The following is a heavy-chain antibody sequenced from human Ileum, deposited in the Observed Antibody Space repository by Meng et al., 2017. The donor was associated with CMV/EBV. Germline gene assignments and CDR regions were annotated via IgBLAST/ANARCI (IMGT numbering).Heavy chain of an antibody. Sequence: GGSLRLSCAASGFTFSSYEMNWVRQAPGKGLEWVSYISSSGSTIYYADSVKGRFTISRDNAKNSLYLQMNSLRAEDTAVYYCASVGGSWGYYYGMDVWGQGTTVTVSS. CDR2: ISSSGSTI. V-gene: IGHV3-48*03. D-gene: IGHD3-16*01. J-gene: IGHJ6*02. CDR3: ASVGGSWGYYYGMDV. CDR1: GFTFSSYE.